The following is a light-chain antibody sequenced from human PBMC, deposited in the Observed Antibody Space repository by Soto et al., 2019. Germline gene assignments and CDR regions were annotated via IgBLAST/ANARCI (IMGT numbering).Light chain of an antibody. J-gene: IGKJ3*01. Sequence: EIVLTQSPATLSLSPGERATLSCRASQSVSSYLAWYQQKPGQAPRLLIYDASNRATGIPARFSGSGSGTDSTLTISSLEPEDFAVYYCQQRSNLVTFGPGTKVDIK. CDR2: DAS. CDR3: QQRSNLVT. V-gene: IGKV3-11*01. CDR1: QSVSSY.